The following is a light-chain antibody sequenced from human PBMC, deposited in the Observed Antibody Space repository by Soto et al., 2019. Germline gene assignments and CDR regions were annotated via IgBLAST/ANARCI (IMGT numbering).Light chain of an antibody. CDR2: AAS. CDR3: EQVNSFPIT. V-gene: IGKV1-12*01. Sequence: DIQMTQPPSSVSASVGDRVTITCRASQNIRSWLAWYQQKPGKAPKLLIYAASNLQSGVPSRFSGSGSGTDFTLTISSLQPEDSATYYCEQVNSFPITYGQGTRLEIK. J-gene: IGKJ5*01. CDR1: QNIRSW.